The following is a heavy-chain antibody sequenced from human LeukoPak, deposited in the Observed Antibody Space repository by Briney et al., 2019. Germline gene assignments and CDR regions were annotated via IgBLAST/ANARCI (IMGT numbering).Heavy chain of an antibody. V-gene: IGHV4-4*02. J-gene: IGHJ4*02. D-gene: IGHD5-12*01. CDR3: ARKYSGYVGY. CDR1: GFTFSTYW. Sequence: GSLRLSCAASGFTFSTYWMTWVRQPPGKGLEWIGSIYHSGSTNYNPSLKSRVTISVDKSKNQFSLKLSSVTAADTAVYYCARKYSGYVGYWGQGTLVTVSS. CDR2: IYHSGST.